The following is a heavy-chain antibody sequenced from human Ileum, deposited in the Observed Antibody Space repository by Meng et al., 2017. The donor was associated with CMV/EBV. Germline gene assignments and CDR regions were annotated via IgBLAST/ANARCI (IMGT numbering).Heavy chain of an antibody. CDR3: ARGGGTPIRGVLPFDF. Sequence: VHPPVGGADPVGPPETRALPCAVNGGYFSPYSWSWIRQSPGKGLEWIAEIDHTGSTNYNPSLRSRVTISIDTSSSHFSLNLTSATAADTAVYYCARGGGTPIRGVLPFDFWGQGTLVTVSS. D-gene: IGHD3-10*01. V-gene: IGHV4-34*01. CDR1: GGYFSPYS. J-gene: IGHJ4*02. CDR2: IDHTGST.